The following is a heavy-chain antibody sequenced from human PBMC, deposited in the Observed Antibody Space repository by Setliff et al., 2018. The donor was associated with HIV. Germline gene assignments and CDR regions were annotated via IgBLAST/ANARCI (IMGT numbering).Heavy chain of an antibody. CDR3: ATDCAVVGGTGSLDS. CDR2: IKQDASEK. Sequence: GGSLRLSCAASGFTLSSYWMSWVRQAPGKGLEWVANIKQDASEKYFLDSVKGRFTISRDNAKNSLYLQMNSLRVEDTAVYYCATDCAVVGGTGSLDSWGQGTLVTVSS. V-gene: IGHV3-7*03. D-gene: IGHD1-26*01. J-gene: IGHJ4*02. CDR1: GFTLSSYW.